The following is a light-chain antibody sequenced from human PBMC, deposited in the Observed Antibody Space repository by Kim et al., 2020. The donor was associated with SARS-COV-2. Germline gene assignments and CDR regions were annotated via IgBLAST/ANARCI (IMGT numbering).Light chain of an antibody. CDR1: SGSIASNY. Sequence: TVTRSCTRSSGSIASNYVQWYQQRPGSAPTTVIYEDNQSPSGVPDRFSGSIDSSSNSASLTISGLKTEDEADYYCQSYDSSNEGVFGGGTQLTVL. J-gene: IGLJ3*02. CDR3: QSYDSSNEGV. V-gene: IGLV6-57*03. CDR2: EDN.